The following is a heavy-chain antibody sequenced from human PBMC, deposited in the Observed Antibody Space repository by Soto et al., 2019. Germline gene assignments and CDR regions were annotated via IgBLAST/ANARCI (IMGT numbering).Heavy chain of an antibody. CDR1: GYTLTDLS. Sequence: ASVKVSCKVSGYTLTDLSMHWVRQAPGKGLEWMGGFDPEDGETIYAQKFQGRVTMTEDTSTDTAYMELSSLRSEDTAVYYCATEDITMANDAFDIWGQGTMVTVS. V-gene: IGHV1-24*01. CDR3: ATEDITMANDAFDI. J-gene: IGHJ3*02. CDR2: FDPEDGET. D-gene: IGHD3-10*01.